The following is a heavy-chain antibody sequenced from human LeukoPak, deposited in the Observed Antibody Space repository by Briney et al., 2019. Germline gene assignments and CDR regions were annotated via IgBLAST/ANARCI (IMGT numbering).Heavy chain of an antibody. CDR2: IYYSGST. D-gene: IGHD1-26*01. CDR3: ARGSGSYLDAFDI. V-gene: IGHV4-59*12. Sequence: PSETLSLTCTVSGGSISSYYWNWIRQPPGKGLEWIGYIYYSGSTNYNPSLKSRVTISVDTSKNQFSLKLSSVTAADTAVYYCARGSGSYLDAFDIWGQGTMVTVSS. J-gene: IGHJ3*02. CDR1: GGSISSYY.